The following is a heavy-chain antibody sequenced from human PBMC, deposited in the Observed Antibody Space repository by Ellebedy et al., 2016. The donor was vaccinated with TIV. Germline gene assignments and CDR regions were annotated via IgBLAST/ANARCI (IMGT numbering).Heavy chain of an antibody. J-gene: IGHJ4*02. V-gene: IGHV3-20*04. CDR3: ARQFAY. D-gene: IGHD2-21*01. CDR1: GFTFGDFA. Sequence: GESLKISXEASGFTFGDFAMNWVRQVPGKGLEWVSGINWNGAIIAYADSVKGRFSISRDNAKNSLYLQMNSLRDEDTAVYYCARQFAYWGQGTLVTVSS. CDR2: INWNGAII.